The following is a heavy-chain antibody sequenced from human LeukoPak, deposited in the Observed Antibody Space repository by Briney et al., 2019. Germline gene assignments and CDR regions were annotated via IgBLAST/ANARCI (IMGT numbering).Heavy chain of an antibody. D-gene: IGHD2-2*01. J-gene: IGHJ5*02. Sequence: SETLSLTCTVSGGSISSYYWSWIRQPAGKGLEWIGRIYTSGSTNYNPSLKSRVSISVDTSKDQVSLKLSSVTAADTAVYYCARGHTVVVLAAMGWFDPWGQGTLVTVSS. CDR1: GGSISSYY. CDR3: ARGHTVVVLAAMGWFDP. CDR2: IYTSGST. V-gene: IGHV4-4*07.